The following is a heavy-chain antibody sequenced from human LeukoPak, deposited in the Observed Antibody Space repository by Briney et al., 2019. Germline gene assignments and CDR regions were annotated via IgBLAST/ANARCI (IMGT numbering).Heavy chain of an antibody. CDR3: ARDGYYAGYDFDS. V-gene: IGHV6-1*01. D-gene: IGHD3-3*01. CDR1: GDSVSSNSAS. J-gene: IGHJ4*02. CDR2: TYYRSKWYY. Sequence: SQTLSLTCAISGDSVSSNSASWHWIRQSPSRGLEGLGRTYYRSKWYYDYAVSVKSRITIKPDPSNNQVSLQLNSVTPEDTAVYYCARDGYYAGYDFDSWGQGTLVTVSS.